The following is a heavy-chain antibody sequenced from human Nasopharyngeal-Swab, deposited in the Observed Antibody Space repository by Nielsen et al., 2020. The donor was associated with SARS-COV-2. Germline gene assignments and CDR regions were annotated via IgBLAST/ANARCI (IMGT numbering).Heavy chain of an antibody. Sequence: ASVKVSCKASGYTFTGYYMHWVRQAPGQGLEWRGWINPNSGGTNYAQKFQGMVTMTRDTSISTAYMELSRLRSDDTAVYYCARDTTVSSNAFDIWGQGTMVTVSS. CDR3: ARDTTVSSNAFDI. J-gene: IGHJ3*02. V-gene: IGHV1-2*02. CDR1: GYTFTGYY. CDR2: INPNSGGT. D-gene: IGHD4-17*01.